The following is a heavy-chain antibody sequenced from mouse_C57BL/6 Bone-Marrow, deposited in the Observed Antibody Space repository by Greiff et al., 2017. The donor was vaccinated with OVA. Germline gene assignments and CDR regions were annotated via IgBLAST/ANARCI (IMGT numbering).Heavy chain of an antibody. J-gene: IGHJ2*01. CDR3: ASRKGKGDAY. Sequence: QVQLKQSGPELVKPGASVKISCKASGYAFSSSWMNWVKQRPGKGLEWIGRIYPGDGDTNYNGKFKGKATLTADKSSSTAYMQLSSLTSEDSAVSFCASRKGKGDAYWGQGTTLTVSS. V-gene: IGHV1-82*01. CDR1: GYAFSSSW. D-gene: IGHD1-3*01. CDR2: IYPGDGDT.